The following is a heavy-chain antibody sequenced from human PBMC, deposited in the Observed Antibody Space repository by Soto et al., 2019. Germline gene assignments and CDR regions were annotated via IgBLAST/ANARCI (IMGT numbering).Heavy chain of an antibody. Sequence: QVQLQESGPGLVEPSETLSLTCAVSGGSIISDNYFWSWIRQPPGKGLEWIGSVYNSGTTYYNPSLNSRVTVSVDSSKNQFSLKLSSVTAADTAVYYCARHGCGGGMCSATRGWFDPWGLGALVTVSS. D-gene: IGHD2-15*01. J-gene: IGHJ5*02. CDR3: ARHGCGGGMCSATRGWFDP. CDR1: GGSIISDNYF. CDR2: VYNSGTT. V-gene: IGHV4-39*01.